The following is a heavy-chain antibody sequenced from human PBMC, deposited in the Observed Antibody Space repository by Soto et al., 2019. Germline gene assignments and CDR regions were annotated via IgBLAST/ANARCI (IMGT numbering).Heavy chain of an antibody. D-gene: IGHD4-17*01. CDR3: ARVRKGDYVYYYYYGMDV. CDR1: GFTFSDYY. Sequence: GSLRLSCAASGFTFSDYYMSWIRQAPGKGLEWVSYISSSGSTIYYADSVKGRFTISRDNAKNSLYLQMNSLRAEDTAVYYCARVRKGDYVYYYYYGMDVWGQGTTVTVSS. CDR2: ISSSGSTI. J-gene: IGHJ6*02. V-gene: IGHV3-11*01.